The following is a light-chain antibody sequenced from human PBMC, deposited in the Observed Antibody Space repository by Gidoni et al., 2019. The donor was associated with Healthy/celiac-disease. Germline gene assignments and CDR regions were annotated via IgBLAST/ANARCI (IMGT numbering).Light chain of an antibody. CDR1: ASVTSR. CDR2: GAS. J-gene: IGKJ1*01. CDR3: QQYNTWPRT. V-gene: IGKV3-15*01. Sequence: IVMTQSPATLSVSPGERATLSCRARASVTSRVAWYQQKPGQAPRRLIYGASTRATGIPARFSGTGSGTEFTLTISSLQSEDFAFYYCQQYNTWPRTFGQGTEVEI.